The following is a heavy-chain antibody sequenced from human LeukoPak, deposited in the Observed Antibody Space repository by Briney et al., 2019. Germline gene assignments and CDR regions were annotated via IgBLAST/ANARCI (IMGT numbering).Heavy chain of an antibody. CDR2: IYPDDSDT. Sequence: ESLKISCKGSGYSFTSYWIGWVRQMPGKGLEWMGIIYPDDSDTRYSPSFQGQVTISADKSISTAYLQWSSLKASDTAMYYCARERSSQGYFDFWGQGTLATVSS. D-gene: IGHD6-6*01. CDR3: ARERSSQGYFDF. J-gene: IGHJ4*02. V-gene: IGHV5-51*01. CDR1: GYSFTSYW.